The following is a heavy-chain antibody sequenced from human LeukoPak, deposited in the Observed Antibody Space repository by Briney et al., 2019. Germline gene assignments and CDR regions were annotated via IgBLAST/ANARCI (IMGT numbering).Heavy chain of an antibody. Sequence: GGSLRLSCAASGFTFSSYSMNWVRQAPGKGLEWVSSISSSSYIYYADSVKGRFTISRDNAKNSLYLQMNSLRAEDTAVYYCARDGRGSSYNKYWGQGTLVTVSS. J-gene: IGHJ4*02. CDR1: GFTFSSYS. V-gene: IGHV3-21*01. D-gene: IGHD6-13*01. CDR3: ARDGRGSSYNKY. CDR2: ISSSSYI.